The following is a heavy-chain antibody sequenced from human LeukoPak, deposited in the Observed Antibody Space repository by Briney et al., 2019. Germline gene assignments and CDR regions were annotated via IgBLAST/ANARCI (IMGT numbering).Heavy chain of an antibody. Sequence: GGSLRLSCAASGFTFKIYWMSWVRQAPGKGLEWVANIKQDGSEEYYVDSLKGRFTISRDNAKNSLYLQMNSLRAEDTAVYYCARYCSVGSCFDYWGQGTLVTVS. CDR1: GFTFKIYW. V-gene: IGHV3-7*04. D-gene: IGHD2-15*01. J-gene: IGHJ4*02. CDR3: ARYCSVGSCFDY. CDR2: IKQDGSEE.